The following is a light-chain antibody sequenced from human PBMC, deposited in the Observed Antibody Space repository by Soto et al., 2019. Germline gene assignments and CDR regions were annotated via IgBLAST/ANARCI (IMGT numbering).Light chain of an antibody. CDR2: AAS. V-gene: IGKV3D-20*02. CDR1: QTVSSNY. J-gene: IGKJ3*01. Sequence: EIVLTQSPGTLSLSPGERATLSCRASQTVSSNYLAWYQQKPGQAPRLLIYAASTRATGIPDRFSGSGSGTDFTLSISRLEPEDFATYYCQQSYNTPRTFGPGTKVDIK. CDR3: QQSYNTPRT.